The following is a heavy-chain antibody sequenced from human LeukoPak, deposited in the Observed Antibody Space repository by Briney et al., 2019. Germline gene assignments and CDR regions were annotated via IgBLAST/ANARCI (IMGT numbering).Heavy chain of an antibody. CDR1: GFSFSSYA. V-gene: IGHV3-64*01. D-gene: IGHD6-19*01. J-gene: IGHJ5*02. Sequence: TGGALRHSCAAPGFSFSSYAMHWVRQAPGKGLEYVSAISSNGGSTYYANSVKGRLPISRDNSKNTLYLKMGSLRAEDMAVYYCAREGYSSGWYSYWFDPWGQGTLVTVSS. CDR3: AREGYSSGWYSYWFDP. CDR2: ISSNGGST.